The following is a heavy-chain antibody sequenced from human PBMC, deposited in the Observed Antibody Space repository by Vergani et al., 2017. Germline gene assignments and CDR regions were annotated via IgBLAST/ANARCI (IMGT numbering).Heavy chain of an antibody. CDR3: ARPNRYCSSTSCSLGDAFDI. J-gene: IGHJ3*02. CDR2: IIPIFGTA. CDR1: GGTFSSYA. V-gene: IGHV1-69*12. Sequence: QVQLVQSGAEVKKPGSSVKVSCKASGGTFSSYAISWVRQAPGQGLEWMGGIIPIFGTANYAQKFQGRVTITADESTSTAYMELSSLRSEDTAVYYCARPNRYCSSTSCSLGDAFDIWGQGTMVTVSS. D-gene: IGHD2-2*01.